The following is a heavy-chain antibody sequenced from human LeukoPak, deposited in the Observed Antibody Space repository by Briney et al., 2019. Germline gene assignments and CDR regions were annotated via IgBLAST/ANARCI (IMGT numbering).Heavy chain of an antibody. J-gene: IGHJ4*02. Sequence: GGSLRLSCAASGFTFSSYAMHWVRQAPGKGLEWVAVISYDGSNKYYADSAKGRFTISRDNSKNTLYLQMNSLRAEDTAVYYCARDAPITGTTDYFDYWGQGTLVTVSS. V-gene: IGHV3-30*04. D-gene: IGHD1-20*01. CDR3: ARDAPITGTTDYFDY. CDR2: ISYDGSNK. CDR1: GFTFSSYA.